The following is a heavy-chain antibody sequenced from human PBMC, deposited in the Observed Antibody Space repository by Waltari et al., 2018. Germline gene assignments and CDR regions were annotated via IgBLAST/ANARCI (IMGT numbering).Heavy chain of an antibody. CDR1: GGSISSGASY. J-gene: IGHJ4*02. V-gene: IGHV4-31*03. CDR2: IYYSGST. D-gene: IGHD3-10*01. CDR3: ARGEDYGSGSYYFDY. Sequence: QVQLQESGPGLVKPSQTLSLTCTVSGGSISSGASYWSWIRQHPGKGLEWIGYIYYSGSTYYNPSRKSRVTISVDTSKNQFSLKLSSVTAADTALYYCARGEDYGSGSYYFDYWGQGTLVTVSS.